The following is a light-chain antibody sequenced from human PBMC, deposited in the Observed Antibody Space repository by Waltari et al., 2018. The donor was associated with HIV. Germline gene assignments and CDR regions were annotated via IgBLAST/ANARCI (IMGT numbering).Light chain of an antibody. CDR1: ALSKHS. Sequence: SYELTQAPSVSVSPGQTAKITCSGDALSKHSVYWYQQKPGQAPLMMIFKDSARPSEIPARFSASSSGSTSILTISGVQAEDEADYYCQSGHNSDSIFGGGTKLTVL. CDR3: QSGHNSDSI. V-gene: IGLV3-25*03. J-gene: IGLJ2*01. CDR2: KDS.